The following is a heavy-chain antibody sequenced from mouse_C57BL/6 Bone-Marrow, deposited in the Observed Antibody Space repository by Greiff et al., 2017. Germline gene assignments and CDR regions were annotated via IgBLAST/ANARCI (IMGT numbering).Heavy chain of an antibody. V-gene: IGHV1-64*01. D-gene: IGHD2-14*01. Sequence: QVQLQQPGAELVNPGASVKLSCKASGYTFTSYWMHWVKQRPGQGLEWIGMIHPNSGSTNYNEKFKSKATLSVDKSSSTAYMQLSSLTSEDSAVYYCARLGYYRVYWGQGTTLTVSS. CDR1: GYTFTSYW. CDR3: ARLGYYRVY. J-gene: IGHJ2*01. CDR2: IHPNSGST.